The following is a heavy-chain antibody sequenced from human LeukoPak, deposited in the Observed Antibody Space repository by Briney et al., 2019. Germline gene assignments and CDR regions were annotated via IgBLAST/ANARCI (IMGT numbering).Heavy chain of an antibody. CDR3: AKDRNPITMVRGVIRMHFDY. CDR2: IWYDGSNK. Sequence: GGSLRLSCAASGFTFSSYGMHWVSQAPGKGLEWVAVIWYDGSNKYYADSVKGRFTISRDNSKNTLYLQMNSLRAEDTAVYYCAKDRNPITMVRGVIRMHFDYWGQGTLVTVSS. J-gene: IGHJ4*02. V-gene: IGHV3-33*06. CDR1: GFTFSSYG. D-gene: IGHD3-10*01.